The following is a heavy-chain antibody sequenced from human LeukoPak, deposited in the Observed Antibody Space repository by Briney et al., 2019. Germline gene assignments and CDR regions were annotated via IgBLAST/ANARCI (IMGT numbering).Heavy chain of an antibody. Sequence: PGGSLRLSCAASGFTVSSNYMSLVRQAPGKGLEWVSVIYSGGSTYYADSVKGRFTISRDNSKNTLYLQMNSLRAEDTAVYYCAKGGYSYGSEFDYWGQGTLVTVSS. J-gene: IGHJ4*02. D-gene: IGHD5-18*01. CDR3: AKGGYSYGSEFDY. V-gene: IGHV3-53*01. CDR1: GFTVSSNY. CDR2: IYSGGST.